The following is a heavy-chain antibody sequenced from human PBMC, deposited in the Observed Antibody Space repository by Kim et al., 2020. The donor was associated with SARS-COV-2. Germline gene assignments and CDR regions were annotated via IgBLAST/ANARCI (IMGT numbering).Heavy chain of an antibody. V-gene: IGHV3-23*01. CDR1: GFTSSSYA. J-gene: IGHJ4*02. Sequence: GGSLRLSCAASGFTSSSYAMSWVRQAPGKGLEWVSALSGSGGSTYYADSVKGRFTISRDNSKNTLYLQMNRLRAEDTAVYYCAKPAYYILTGYRNWGQGTLVTVSS. CDR2: LSGSGGST. D-gene: IGHD3-9*01. CDR3: AKPAYYILTGYRN.